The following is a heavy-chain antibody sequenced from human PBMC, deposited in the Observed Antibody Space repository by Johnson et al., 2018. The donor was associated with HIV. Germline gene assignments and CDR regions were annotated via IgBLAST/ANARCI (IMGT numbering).Heavy chain of an antibody. CDR3: TTHGGGSGSYPARDAFDI. CDR1: GFTFSNAW. Sequence: VQLVESGGGLVKPGGSLRLSCAASGFTFSNAWMSWVRQAPGKGLAWVGRIKSKTDGGTTDYAAPVKGRFTISIDDSKNTLYLQMNSLKIEDTAVYYCTTHGGGSGSYPARDAFDIWGQGTMVTVS. V-gene: IGHV3-15*01. CDR2: IKSKTDGGTT. J-gene: IGHJ3*02. D-gene: IGHD3-10*01.